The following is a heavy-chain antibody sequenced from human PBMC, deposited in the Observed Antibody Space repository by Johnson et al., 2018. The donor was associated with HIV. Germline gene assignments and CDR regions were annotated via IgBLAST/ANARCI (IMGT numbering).Heavy chain of an antibody. J-gene: IGHJ3*02. CDR1: GFTFSSYD. V-gene: IGHV3-13*01. Sequence: VQLVESGGGLVQPGGSLRLSCAASGFTFSSYDMHWVRQATGKGLEWVSAIGTAGDKYYPGSVKGRFTISRENAKNSLYLQMNSLRAGDTAVYYCAREVGSWYSSSSGAFDIWGQGTMVTVSS. CDR3: AREVGSWYSSSSGAFDI. D-gene: IGHD6-6*01. CDR2: IGTAGDK.